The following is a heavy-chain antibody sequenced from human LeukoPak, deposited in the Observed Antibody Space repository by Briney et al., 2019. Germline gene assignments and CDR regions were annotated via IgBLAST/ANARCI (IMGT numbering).Heavy chain of an antibody. V-gene: IGHV4-34*01. Sequence: PSETLSLTCAVYGGSFSHSYWNWVRQPPGKGLEWIGEINHSGISDYNPSLSSRVTMSQDTSKNHFSLKLASATAADTAVYYCVRGPDHAKVGYWGQGTPVTVSS. CDR2: INHSGIS. CDR3: VRGPDHAKVGY. J-gene: IGHJ4*02. D-gene: IGHD1-14*01. CDR1: GGSFSHSY.